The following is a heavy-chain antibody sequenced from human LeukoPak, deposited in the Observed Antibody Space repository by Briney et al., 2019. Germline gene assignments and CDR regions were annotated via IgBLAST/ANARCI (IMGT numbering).Heavy chain of an antibody. V-gene: IGHV4-39*01. Sequence: SETLSLTCTVSGGSISSSSYYWGWIRQPPGKGLEWIGSIYYSGSTYYNPSLKRRVTISVDTSKNQFSLKLSSVTAADTAVYYCARHAYYYDSSAPLGYWGQGTLVTVSS. D-gene: IGHD3-22*01. CDR3: ARHAYYYDSSAPLGY. CDR1: GGSISSSSYY. J-gene: IGHJ4*02. CDR2: IYYSGST.